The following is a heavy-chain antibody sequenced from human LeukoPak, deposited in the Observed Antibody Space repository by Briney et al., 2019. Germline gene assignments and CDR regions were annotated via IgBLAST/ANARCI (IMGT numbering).Heavy chain of an antibody. V-gene: IGHV4-38-2*02. CDR2: IYHSGST. J-gene: IGHJ4*02. D-gene: IGHD6-6*01. CDR3: ASVPATIEYSSSDDY. Sequence: PSETLSLTCTVSGYSISSGYYWGWIRQPPGKGLEWIGSIYHSGSTYYNPSLKSRVTISVDMSKNQFSLKLSSVTAADTAVYYCASVPATIEYSSSDDYWGQGTLVTVSS. CDR1: GYSISSGYY.